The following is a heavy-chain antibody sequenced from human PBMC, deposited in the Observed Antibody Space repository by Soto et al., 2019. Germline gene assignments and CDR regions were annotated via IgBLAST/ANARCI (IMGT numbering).Heavy chain of an antibody. Sequence: PSETLSLTCTVSGGSISSYYWSWIRQPPGKGLEWIGYIYYSGSTNYNPSLKSRVTISVDTSKNQFSLKLSSVTAADTAVYYCARNGVLNWFDPWGQGTLVTVSS. D-gene: IGHD2-8*01. CDR3: ARNGVLNWFDP. J-gene: IGHJ5*02. V-gene: IGHV4-59*08. CDR1: GGSISSYY. CDR2: IYYSGST.